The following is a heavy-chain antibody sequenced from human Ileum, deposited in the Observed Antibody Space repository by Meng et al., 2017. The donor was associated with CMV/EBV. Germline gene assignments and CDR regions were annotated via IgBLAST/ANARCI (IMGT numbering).Heavy chain of an antibody. CDR2: VYRGGNA. V-gene: IGHV4-4*02. CDR1: GGSISRANW. CDR3: TTGSAYSPPGQFHQ. D-gene: IGHD3-22*01. Sequence: SGGSISRANWWTWVRQTPGKGLEWIGEVYRGGNAMYNPSLQSRLTISVDDSTNQVSLRLRPVTAADTAMYYCTTGSAYSPPGQFHQWGQGTLVTVSS. J-gene: IGHJ4*02.